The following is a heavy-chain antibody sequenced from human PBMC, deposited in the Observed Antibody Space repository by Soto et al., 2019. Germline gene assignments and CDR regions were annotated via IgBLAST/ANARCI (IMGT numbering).Heavy chain of an antibody. CDR1: GASISSNNW. CDR2: IYHSGTT. Sequence: QVQLQESGPGLVKPSGTLSLTCVVSGASISSNNWWSWVRQPPGKGLEWIGEIYHSGTTSYNPSLKSRVTMSVDKSKNQFSLKVTSVTAADTAVYFCAKDGSGRPYYSDNWGQGTLVTVSS. D-gene: IGHD2-15*01. J-gene: IGHJ4*02. CDR3: AKDGSGRPYYSDN. V-gene: IGHV4-4*02.